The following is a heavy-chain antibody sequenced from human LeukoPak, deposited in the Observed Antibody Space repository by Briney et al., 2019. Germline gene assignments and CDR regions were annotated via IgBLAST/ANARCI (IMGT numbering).Heavy chain of an antibody. CDR1: GFTFSSYA. Sequence: GRSLRLSCAASGFTFSSYAMHWVRQAPGKGLEWVAVISYDGSNKYYADSVEGRFTISRDNSKNTLYLQMNSLRAEDTAVCFCARDVRAYSSGYGMDVWGKGTTVTVSS. V-gene: IGHV3-30*04. CDR2: ISYDGSNK. J-gene: IGHJ6*04. CDR3: ARDVRAYSSGYGMDV. D-gene: IGHD6-19*01.